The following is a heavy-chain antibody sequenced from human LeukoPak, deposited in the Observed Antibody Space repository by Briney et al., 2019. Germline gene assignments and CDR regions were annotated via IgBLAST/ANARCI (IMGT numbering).Heavy chain of an antibody. CDR3: AKDLSYGFDY. Sequence: PGGSLRLSCVASGFIFSDSWMHWVRKGPGKGLQWVARINSDASSILYRDSVKGRFSISRDNSKSTLYLQLNGLRGEDTAIYYCAKDLSYGFDYWGQGTLVTVSS. CDR2: INSDASSI. CDR1: GFIFSDSW. D-gene: IGHD5-18*01. V-gene: IGHV3-74*01. J-gene: IGHJ4*02.